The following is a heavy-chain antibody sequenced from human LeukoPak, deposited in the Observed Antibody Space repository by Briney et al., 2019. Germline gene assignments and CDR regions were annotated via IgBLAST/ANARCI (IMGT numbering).Heavy chain of an antibody. V-gene: IGHV3-74*01. CDR2: INSDGSST. J-gene: IGHJ4*02. CDR3: AARSPASFAYDY. Sequence: LPGGSLRLPCAASGFTFSTYWMVWVRHLPGKGLVWVSRINSDGSSTTYADSVKGRFTVSRDNAKNTLYLQMNSLRAEDTAVYYCAARSPASFAYDYWGQGTLVTVSS. D-gene: IGHD3-16*01. CDR1: GFTFSTYW.